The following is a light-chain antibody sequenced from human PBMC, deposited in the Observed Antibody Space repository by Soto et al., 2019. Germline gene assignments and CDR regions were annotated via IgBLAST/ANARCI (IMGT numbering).Light chain of an antibody. CDR2: GGS. V-gene: IGKV3-20*01. CDR3: QQYGSSPGT. Sequence: EIVLTQSPGTLSLSPGERATLSCRASQSVSSSYLAWYQQKPGQAPRLLIYGGSSRATGIPDRFSGSGSGKDFTLTISRLEPEDFAVYYCQQYGSSPGTFGQGTKVEIK. J-gene: IGKJ1*01. CDR1: QSVSSSY.